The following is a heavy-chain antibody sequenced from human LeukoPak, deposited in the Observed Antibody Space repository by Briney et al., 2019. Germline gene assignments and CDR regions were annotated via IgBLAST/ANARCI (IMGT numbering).Heavy chain of an antibody. Sequence: SETLSLTCTVSGGSISSYYWSWIRQPPGKGLEWTGSIYYSGSTNYNPSLKSGVTISVDTSKNQFSLKLSSVTAADTAVYYCARVLMAAFDYGMDVWGQGTTVTVSS. CDR3: ARVLMAAFDYGMDV. CDR1: GGSISSYY. CDR2: IYYSGST. D-gene: IGHD6-13*01. V-gene: IGHV4-59*01. J-gene: IGHJ6*02.